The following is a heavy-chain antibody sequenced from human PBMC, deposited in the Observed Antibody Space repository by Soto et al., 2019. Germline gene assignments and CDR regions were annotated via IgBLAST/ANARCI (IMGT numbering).Heavy chain of an antibody. J-gene: IGHJ6*04. CDR2: ISSSGSTI. V-gene: IGHV3-48*03. CDR3: ARVVATIYYYYGMDV. Sequence: GGSLRLSCAASGFTFSSYEMNWVRQAPGKGLEWVSYISSSGSTIYYADSVKGRFTISRDNAKNSLYLQMNSLRAEDTAVYYCARVVATIYYYYGMDVWGXGTTVPVSS. CDR1: GFTFSSYE. D-gene: IGHD5-12*01.